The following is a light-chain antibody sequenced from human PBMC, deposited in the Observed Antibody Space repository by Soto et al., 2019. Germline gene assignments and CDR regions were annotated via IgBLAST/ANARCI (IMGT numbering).Light chain of an antibody. Sequence: DIQMTQSPSSLSASVGDRVTITCRASQPVTNYLSWYQQKPGKAPTLLIYAASRLQSGVPSRFSAGGSGTEFTLSINSLLPEDFATYCCQQSYTAPWTFGQGTKVDIK. J-gene: IGKJ1*01. CDR2: AAS. CDR1: QPVTNY. V-gene: IGKV1-39*01. CDR3: QQSYTAPWT.